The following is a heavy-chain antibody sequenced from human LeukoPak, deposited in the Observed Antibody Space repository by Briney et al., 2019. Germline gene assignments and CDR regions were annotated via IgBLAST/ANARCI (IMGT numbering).Heavy chain of an antibody. D-gene: IGHD6-6*01. Sequence: PGGSLRLSCVVSGFTFSSYAMHWVRQAPGKGLEWVAVISYDGSNKYYADSVKGRFTISRDNSKNTLYLQMNSLRAEDTAVYYCADGNIGAARPGYFQHWGQGTLVTVSS. CDR2: ISYDGSNK. CDR3: ADGNIGAARPGYFQH. CDR1: GFTFSSYA. V-gene: IGHV3-30-3*01. J-gene: IGHJ1*01.